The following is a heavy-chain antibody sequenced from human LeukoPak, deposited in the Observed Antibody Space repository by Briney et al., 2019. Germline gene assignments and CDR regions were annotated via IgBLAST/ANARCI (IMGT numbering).Heavy chain of an antibody. Sequence: ASVKVSCKASGYTFTSYGISWVRQAPGQGLEWMGWISAYNGNTNYAQKLQGRVTMTTDTSTSTAYMELRSLRSDDTAVYYCARVPTGLYCSSTSCYYYYYMDVWGKGTTVTISS. J-gene: IGHJ6*03. CDR1: GYTFTSYG. CDR2: ISAYNGNT. CDR3: ARVPTGLYCSSTSCYYYYYMDV. V-gene: IGHV1-18*01. D-gene: IGHD2-2*01.